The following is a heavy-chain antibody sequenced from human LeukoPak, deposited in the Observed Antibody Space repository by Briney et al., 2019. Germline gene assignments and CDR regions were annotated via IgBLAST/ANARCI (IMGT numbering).Heavy chain of an antibody. J-gene: IGHJ4*02. Sequence: ASVKVSCKASGYTFTSYYMHWVRQAPGQGLEWMGWINPNSGGTNYAQKFQGRVTMTRDTSISTAYMELSRLRSGDTAVYYCARDRIAVAGIDYWGQGTLVTVSS. CDR1: GYTFTSYY. V-gene: IGHV1-2*02. D-gene: IGHD6-19*01. CDR3: ARDRIAVAGIDY. CDR2: INPNSGGT.